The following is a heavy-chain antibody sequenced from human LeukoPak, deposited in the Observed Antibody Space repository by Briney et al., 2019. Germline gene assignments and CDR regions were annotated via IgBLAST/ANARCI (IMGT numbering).Heavy chain of an antibody. CDR1: GFTFSSYG. CDR2: IWYDGSNK. CDR3: ARDSGAPLLDAFDI. D-gene: IGHD1-26*01. V-gene: IGHV3-33*01. Sequence: GGSLRLSCAASGFTFSSYGMHWVRQAPGKGLEWVAVIWYDGSNKYYADSVKGRFTISRDNSKNTLYLQMNSLRAEDTAVYYCARDSGAPLLDAFDIWGQGTMVTVSS. J-gene: IGHJ3*02.